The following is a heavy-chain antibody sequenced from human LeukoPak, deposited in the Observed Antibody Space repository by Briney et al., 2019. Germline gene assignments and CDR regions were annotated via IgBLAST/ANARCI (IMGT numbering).Heavy chain of an antibody. CDR3: ARVMGLLDPFDY. V-gene: IGHV3-30*02. J-gene: IGHJ4*02. Sequence: PGGSLRLSCAASGFTFSSYGMHWVRQAPGKGLEWVAFIRYDGSNKFYADSVKGRFTISRDNSKNTLYLQMNSLRAEDTAMYYCARVMGLLDPFDYWGQGTLVTVSS. D-gene: IGHD3-22*01. CDR2: IRYDGSNK. CDR1: GFTFSSYG.